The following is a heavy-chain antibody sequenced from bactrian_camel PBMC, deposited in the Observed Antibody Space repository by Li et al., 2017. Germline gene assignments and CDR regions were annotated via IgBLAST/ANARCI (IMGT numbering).Heavy chain of an antibody. CDR1: GYISVSYC. D-gene: IGHD5*01. J-gene: IGHJ6*01. CDR3: MASNVCPTTFWMGWVPAFAY. V-gene: IGHV3S1*01. CDR2: IYTGGGNT. Sequence: LVESGGGLVQPGGSLRLSCAASGYISVSYCMGWFRQVPGKEREAVATIYTGGGNTFYADSVKGRFTISQDAGKNTLYLQMNDLKPEDTATYTCMASNVCPTTFWMGWVPAFAYWGQGTQVTVS.